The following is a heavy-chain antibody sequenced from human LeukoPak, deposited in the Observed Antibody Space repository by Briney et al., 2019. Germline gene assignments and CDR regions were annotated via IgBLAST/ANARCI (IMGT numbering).Heavy chain of an antibody. D-gene: IGHD2-15*01. J-gene: IGHJ6*02. CDR1: GGTLSGYA. V-gene: IGHV1-69*04. CDR2: IIPILGIA. Sequence: GASVKVSCKASGGTLSGYAISWVRRAPGQGLGWMGRIIPILGIANYAQKFQGRVTITADKSTSTAYMELSSLRSEDTAVYYCARDQRIGGGYYYGMDVWGQGTTVTVSS. CDR3: ARDQRIGGGYYYGMDV.